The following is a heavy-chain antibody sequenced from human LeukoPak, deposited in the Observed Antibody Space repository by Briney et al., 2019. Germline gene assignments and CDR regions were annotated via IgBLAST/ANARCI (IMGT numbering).Heavy chain of an antibody. D-gene: IGHD2-21*02. CDR3: ARDGTSVVVTANFDY. V-gene: IGHV3-11*01. CDR1: GFTFSDFY. CDR2: ISGSGSTI. J-gene: IGHJ4*02. Sequence: GGSLRLSCTASGFTFSDFYMTWIRQVPGKGLEWVSYISGSGSTIYYADSVKGRFTISRDNAKNSLYLQMNSLTAEDTAVYYCARDGTSVVVTANFDYWGPGTLVAVSS.